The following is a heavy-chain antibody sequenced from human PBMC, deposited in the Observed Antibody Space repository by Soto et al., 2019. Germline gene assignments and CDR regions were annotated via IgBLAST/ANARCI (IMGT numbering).Heavy chain of an antibody. CDR1: GLTVSSNY. J-gene: IGHJ4*02. V-gene: IGHV3-66*01. D-gene: IGHD2-15*01. CDR2: IYSGGST. Sequence: EVQLVESGGGLVQPGGSLRLSCAASGLTVSSNYMSWVRQAPGKGLEWVSVIYSGGSTYYADSVKGRFTISRDNSKNTLYLQMNSLRAEDTAVYYCARDYCSGSSCYSDHWGQGTLVTVSS. CDR3: ARDYCSGSSCYSDH.